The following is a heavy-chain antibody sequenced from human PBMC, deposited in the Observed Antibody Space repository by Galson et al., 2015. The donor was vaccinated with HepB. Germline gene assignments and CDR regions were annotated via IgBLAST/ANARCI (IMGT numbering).Heavy chain of an antibody. CDR2: IYYSGST. CDR1: GSSISSYY. D-gene: IGHD3-10*01. V-gene: IGHV4-59*01. Sequence: SETLSLTCTVFGSSISSYYWSWIRQPPGKGLEWIGYIYYSGSTNYNPSLKRRVTISVDTSKNQFSLRLSSVTAADTAVYYCARADYGSGSYYYGMDVWGQGTTVTVSS. J-gene: IGHJ6*02. CDR3: ARADYGSGSYYYGMDV.